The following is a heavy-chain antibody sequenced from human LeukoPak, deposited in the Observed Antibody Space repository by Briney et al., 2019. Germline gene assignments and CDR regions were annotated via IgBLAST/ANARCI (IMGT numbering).Heavy chain of an antibody. CDR2: IYYSGST. D-gene: IGHD3-22*01. Sequence: PSETLSLTCTVSSGSIYNYYWSWIRQPPGKGLEWIGYIYYSGSTNYNPSLKSRVTISIDTSKRQFPLKLTSVTAADTAVYYCATLYDSSSSFDSWGQGTLVTVSS. CDR1: SGSIYNYY. J-gene: IGHJ4*02. CDR3: ATLYDSSSSFDS. V-gene: IGHV4-59*08.